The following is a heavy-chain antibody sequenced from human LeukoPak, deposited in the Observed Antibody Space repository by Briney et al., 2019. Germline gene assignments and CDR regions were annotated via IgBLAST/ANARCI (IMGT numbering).Heavy chain of an antibody. V-gene: IGHV4-59*12. Sequence: SETLSLTCTVSGGSISSYYWSWIRQPPGKGLEWIGYIYYSGSANHNPSLKSRVTISVDTSKNQFSLKLSSVTAADTAVYYCARLRGKYSSSWYKDHWGQGTLVTVSS. CDR2: IYYSGSA. CDR3: ARLRGKYSSSWYKDH. J-gene: IGHJ4*02. D-gene: IGHD6-13*01. CDR1: GGSISSYY.